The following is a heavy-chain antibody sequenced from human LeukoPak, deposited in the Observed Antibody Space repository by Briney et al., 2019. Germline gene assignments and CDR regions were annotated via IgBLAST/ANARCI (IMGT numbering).Heavy chain of an antibody. CDR1: GGSISSYY. J-gene: IGHJ4*02. D-gene: IGHD3-22*01. V-gene: IGHV4-4*07. CDR2: LYTSGST. Sequence: PSETLSLTCPVSGGSISSYYWSWIRQPAGKGLEWIGRLYTSGSTNYNPSLKSRVTMSVDTSKNQFSLKLTSMTAADTAVYYCARGGSSGYYYGWGQGTLVTVSS. CDR3: ARGGSSGYYYG.